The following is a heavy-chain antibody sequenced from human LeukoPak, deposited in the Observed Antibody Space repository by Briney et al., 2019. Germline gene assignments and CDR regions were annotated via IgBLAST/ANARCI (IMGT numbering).Heavy chain of an antibody. CDR1: GYTLTELS. J-gene: IGHJ4*02. Sequence: ASVKVSCKVSGYTLTELSMHWVRQAPGKGLEWMGGFDPGDGETIYAQNFQGRVTLTRDTSTSTDYMEVRSLRSDDTAVYYCARDFSGSWTWDYWGQGTLVTVSS. D-gene: IGHD5-12*01. V-gene: IGHV1-24*01. CDR3: ARDFSGSWTWDY. CDR2: FDPGDGET.